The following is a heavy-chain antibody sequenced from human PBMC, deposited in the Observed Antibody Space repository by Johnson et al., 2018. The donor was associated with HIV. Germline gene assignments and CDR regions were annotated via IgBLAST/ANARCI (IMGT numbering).Heavy chain of an antibody. CDR3: AKTEDAFDI. Sequence: VQLVESGGGLVQPGGSLRLSCAASGFTFNKYWMSWVRQAPGKGLEWVANIKQDGSERYYVDSVKGRFTISRDNAKNSLSLQMDSLRAEDTAVYYCAKTEDAFDIWGQGTMVTVSS. CDR1: GFTFNKYW. V-gene: IGHV3-7*01. J-gene: IGHJ3*02. CDR2: IKQDGSER.